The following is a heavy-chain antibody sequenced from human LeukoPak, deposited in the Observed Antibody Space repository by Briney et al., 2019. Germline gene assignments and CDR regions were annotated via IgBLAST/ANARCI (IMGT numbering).Heavy chain of an antibody. CDR1: GYSISSGYY. Sequence: SETLSLTCTVSGYSISSGYYWGWIRQPPGKGLEWIGSIYHSGSTNYNPSLKSRVTISVDTSKNQFSLKLSSVTAADTAVYYCARPRDYHYMDVWGKGTTVTVSS. V-gene: IGHV4-38-2*02. J-gene: IGHJ6*03. CDR3: ARPRDYHYMDV. CDR2: IYHSGST.